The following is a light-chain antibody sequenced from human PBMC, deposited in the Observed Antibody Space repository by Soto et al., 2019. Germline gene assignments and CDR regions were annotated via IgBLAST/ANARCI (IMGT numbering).Light chain of an antibody. V-gene: IGKV3-11*01. Sequence: EIVLTQSPATLSLSPGERATLSCMASQSVSSYLAWYQRKPGQAPRLLIYDASNRATGIPARFSGSGSGTDFTLTISSLEPEDFAVYYCQQRSHWPPAFGQGTKLEIK. CDR1: QSVSSY. J-gene: IGKJ2*01. CDR3: QQRSHWPPA. CDR2: DAS.